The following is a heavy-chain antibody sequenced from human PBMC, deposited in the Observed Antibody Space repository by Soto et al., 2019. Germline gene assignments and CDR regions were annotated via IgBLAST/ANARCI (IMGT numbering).Heavy chain of an antibody. Sequence: SVKVFCKASGYSFTSYGISWVRQAPGQGLDWMGWINPHTGDTNYAQIFWGRVTLTPETSISTAYMELTRLTSDDTAIYYCERDLTESVWGRQRFEFVNWFDPWGQGSLVTVSS. CDR1: GYSFTSYG. CDR3: ERDLTESVWGRQRFEFVNWFDP. J-gene: IGHJ5*02. D-gene: IGHD3-16*01. CDR2: INPHTGDT. V-gene: IGHV1-18*01.